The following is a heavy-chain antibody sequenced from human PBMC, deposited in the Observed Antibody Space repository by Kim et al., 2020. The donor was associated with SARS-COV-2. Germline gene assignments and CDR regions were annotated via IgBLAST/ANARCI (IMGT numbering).Heavy chain of an antibody. D-gene: IGHD5-18*01. CDR3: AKTPGGYTYGRFYFDS. Sequence: DSVEGRFTIFIDNSKGPFYLQMNSLRADDTAVYYCAKTPGGYTYGRFYFDSWGQGTLVTVSS. J-gene: IGHJ4*02. V-gene: IGHV3-23*01.